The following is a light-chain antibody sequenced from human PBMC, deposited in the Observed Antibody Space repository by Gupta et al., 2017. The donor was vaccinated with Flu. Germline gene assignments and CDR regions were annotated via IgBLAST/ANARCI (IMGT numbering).Light chain of an antibody. CDR1: AGAVVGNYC. V-gene: IGLV2-14*01. CDR2: EVS. CDR3: NSQTNTNNIVV. Sequence: TWTAGAVVGNYCVSCHHQHPVQAPVLMIFEVSSRLSATPDRFSGSKYGTTASVTITWLQAEDEAYYYCNSQTNTNNIVVFGGGTKLTVL. J-gene: IGLJ2*01.